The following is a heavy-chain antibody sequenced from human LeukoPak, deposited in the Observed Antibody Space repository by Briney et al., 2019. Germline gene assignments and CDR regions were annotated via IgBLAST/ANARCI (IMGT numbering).Heavy chain of an antibody. CDR2: IYYSGST. CDR3: AREGYLQQLDY. D-gene: IGHD6-13*01. Sequence: SETLSFTCTVSGGSISSYYWSWIRQPPGKGLEWIGYIYYSGSTNYNPSLKSRVTISVDTSKDQFSLKLSSVTAADTAVYYCAREGYLQQLDYWGQGTLVTVSS. V-gene: IGHV4-59*01. CDR1: GGSISSYY. J-gene: IGHJ4*02.